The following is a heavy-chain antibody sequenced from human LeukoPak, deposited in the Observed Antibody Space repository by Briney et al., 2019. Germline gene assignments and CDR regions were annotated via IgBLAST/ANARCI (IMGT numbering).Heavy chain of an antibody. CDR1: GFTFSSYG. D-gene: IGHD5-24*01. V-gene: IGHV3-30*02. Sequence: GGSLRLSCAASGFTFSSYGMHWVRQAPGKGLEWAAFIRYDGSNKYYADSVKGRFTISRDNTKNSLHLQMNNLRVEDMAVYYCARDFEGYKEGFYWGQGTLVTVSS. CDR3: ARDFEGYKEGFY. J-gene: IGHJ4*02. CDR2: IRYDGSNK.